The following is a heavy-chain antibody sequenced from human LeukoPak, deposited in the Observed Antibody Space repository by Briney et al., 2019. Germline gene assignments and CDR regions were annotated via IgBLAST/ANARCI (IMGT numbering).Heavy chain of an antibody. CDR1: GFTFSSYW. V-gene: IGHV3-74*01. CDR3: MRVSAAGTSPDY. D-gene: IGHD6-13*01. Sequence: PGGSLRLSCAASGFTFSSYWMHWVRQAPGKGLVWVSRVNTDGSTTTYADSVKGRFTISRDNAKNTLYLQMNSLRAEDTAVYYCMRVSAAGTSPDYWGQGTLVTVSS. CDR2: VNTDGSTT. J-gene: IGHJ4*02.